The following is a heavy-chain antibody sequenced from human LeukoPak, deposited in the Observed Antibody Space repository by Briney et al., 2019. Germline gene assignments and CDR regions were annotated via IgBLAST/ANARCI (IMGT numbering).Heavy chain of an antibody. D-gene: IGHD3-22*01. CDR2: INTNTGNP. CDR3: ASGLSDYYDSSGYYYPDAFDI. J-gene: IGHJ3*02. CDR1: GYTFTSYA. V-gene: IGHV7-4-1*02. Sequence: ASVKVSCKASGYTFTSYAMNWVRQAPGQGLEWMGWINTNTGNPTYAQGFTGRFVFSLDTSVSTAYLQISSLKAENTAVYYCASGLSDYYDSSGYYYPDAFDIWGQGTMVTVSS.